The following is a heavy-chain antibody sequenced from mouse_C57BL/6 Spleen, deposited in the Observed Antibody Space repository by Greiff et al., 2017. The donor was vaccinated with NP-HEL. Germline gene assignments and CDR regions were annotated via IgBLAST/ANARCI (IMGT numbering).Heavy chain of an antibody. D-gene: IGHD2-4*01. V-gene: IGHV1-19*01. J-gene: IGHJ3*01. CDR1: GYTFTDYY. CDR3: ARSDDYDSAWFAY. CDR2: INPYNGGT. Sequence: VQLQQSGPVLVKPGASVKMSCKASGYTFTDYYMNWVKQSHGKSLEWIGVINPYNGGTSYNQKFKGKATLTVDKSSSTAYMELNSLTSEDSAVYYCARSDDYDSAWFAYWGQGTLVTVSA.